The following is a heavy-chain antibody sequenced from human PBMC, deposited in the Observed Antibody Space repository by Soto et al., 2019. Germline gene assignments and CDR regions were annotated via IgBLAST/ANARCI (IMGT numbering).Heavy chain of an antibody. CDR2: INPNSGGT. Sequence: ASVKVSCKASGYTFTGYYMHWVRQAPGQGLEWMGWINPNSGGTNYAQKFQGWVTMTRDTSISTAYMELSRLRSDDTAVYYCARGKQGNSSFSRPTGTHALGWFDPWGQGTLVTVSS. V-gene: IGHV1-2*04. CDR1: GYTFTGYY. CDR3: ARGKQGNSSFSRPTGTHALGWFDP. J-gene: IGHJ5*02. D-gene: IGHD6-13*01.